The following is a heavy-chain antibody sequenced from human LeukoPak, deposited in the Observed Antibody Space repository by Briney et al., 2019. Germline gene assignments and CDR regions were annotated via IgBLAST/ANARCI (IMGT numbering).Heavy chain of an antibody. Sequence: ASVKVSCKASGYTFTGYYMHWVRQAPGQGLEWMGRINPNSGGTNYAQKFQGRVTMTEDTSTDTAYMELSSLRSEDTAVYYCATAATGLLWFGDPDGMDVWGQGTTVTVSS. CDR3: ATAATGLLWFGDPDGMDV. V-gene: IGHV1-2*06. CDR2: INPNSGGT. CDR1: GYTFTGYY. D-gene: IGHD3-10*01. J-gene: IGHJ6*02.